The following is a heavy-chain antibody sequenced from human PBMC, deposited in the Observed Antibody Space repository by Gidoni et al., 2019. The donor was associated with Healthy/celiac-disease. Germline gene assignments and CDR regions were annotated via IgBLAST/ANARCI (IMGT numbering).Heavy chain of an antibody. CDR2: IWYDGSNK. CDR1: GFTFSSYG. V-gene: IGHV3-33*01. J-gene: IGHJ6*02. Sequence: QVQLVESGGGVVQPGRSLRLYCAASGFTFSSYGLPWGRQAPGTGLELVAVIWYDGSNKYYADSVKGRFTISRDNSKNTLYLQMNSLRAEDTAVYYCARDQYSSSWYLNYYYYGMDVWGQGTTVTVSS. D-gene: IGHD6-13*01. CDR3: ARDQYSSSWYLNYYYYGMDV.